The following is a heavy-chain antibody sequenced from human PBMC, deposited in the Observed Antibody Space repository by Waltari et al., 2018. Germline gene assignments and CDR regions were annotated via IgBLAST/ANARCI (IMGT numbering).Heavy chain of an antibody. J-gene: IGHJ4*02. V-gene: IGHV4-4*02. D-gene: IGHD2-2*01. Sequence: QVQLQESGPGLVKPSGPLSLPCPVLGDSLSIIYWWSWVRQSPGKGLEWIGQVHHSGRTHYNPSLQSRVTISVDKSKNQFSLNLNSVTAADTAVYYCAGDRAIGLFFDYWGQGTLVTVSS. CDR3: AGDRAIGLFFDY. CDR2: VHHSGRT. CDR1: GDSLSIIYW.